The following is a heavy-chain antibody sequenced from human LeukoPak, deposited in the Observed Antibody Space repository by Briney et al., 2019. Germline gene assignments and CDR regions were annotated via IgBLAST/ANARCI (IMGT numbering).Heavy chain of an antibody. CDR3: ARGRIAGAARPDFDY. D-gene: IGHD6-6*01. CDR2: IYHSGST. J-gene: IGHJ4*02. V-gene: IGHV4-30-2*01. Sequence: SQTLSLTCAVSGGSISSGGYSWSWIRQPPGKGLEWIGYIYHSGSTYYNPSLKSRVTISVDGSKNQFSLKLSSVTAADTAVYYCARGRIAGAARPDFDYWGQGTLVTVSS. CDR1: GGSISSGGYS.